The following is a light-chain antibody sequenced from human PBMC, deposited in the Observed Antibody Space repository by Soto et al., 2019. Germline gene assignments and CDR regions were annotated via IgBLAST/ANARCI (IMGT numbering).Light chain of an antibody. V-gene: IGLV2-23*02. CDR1: SSDVGSYNL. J-gene: IGLJ1*01. Sequence: QSALTQPASVSGSPGQSITISCTGTSSDVGSYNLVSWYQQHPGKAPKLMIYEVSKRPSGVSNRFSGSKSGNTASLTISGLQAEDEADYYCCSYAGSSTRGYVFGTGTKVTV. CDR2: EVS. CDR3: CSYAGSSTRGYV.